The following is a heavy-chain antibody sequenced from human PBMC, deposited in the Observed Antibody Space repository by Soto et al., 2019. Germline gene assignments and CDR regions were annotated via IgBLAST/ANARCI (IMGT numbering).Heavy chain of an antibody. D-gene: IGHD2-15*01. CDR2: IIPSLDTR. V-gene: IGHV1-69*08. CDR1: GGTFISYS. J-gene: IGHJ4*02. Sequence: QVQLVQSGAEVRKPGSSVKVSCKASGGTFISYSIRWVRQAPGQGLEWMGRIIPSLDTRNYAEQFQGRVTITADKFTSTVYMEVNSLRSEDTALYFCARGIGYCSGGNCYSDVWGQGTLVTVSS. CDR3: ARGIGYCSGGNCYSDV.